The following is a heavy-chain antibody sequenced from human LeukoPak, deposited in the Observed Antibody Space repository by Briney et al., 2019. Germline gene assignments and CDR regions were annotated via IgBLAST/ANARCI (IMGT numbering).Heavy chain of an antibody. CDR2: IKTDGSER. D-gene: IGHD1-7*01. Sequence: GGSLRLSCAAAGFTFSSYWMTWVSQAPGKGLEWVANIKTDGSERYYVDSVKGRFTISRDNAKNSLYLQMNSLRAEDTAVYYCARWNWFPDYWGQGTLVTVSS. CDR3: ARWNWFPDY. J-gene: IGHJ4*02. V-gene: IGHV3-7*01. CDR1: GFTFSSYW.